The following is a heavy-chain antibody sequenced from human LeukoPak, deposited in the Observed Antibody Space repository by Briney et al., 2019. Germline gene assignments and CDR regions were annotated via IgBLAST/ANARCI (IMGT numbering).Heavy chain of an antibody. J-gene: IGHJ5*02. CDR3: ARGGRSSIFGVVNWFDP. CDR1: GGSISSYY. CDR2: IYTSGST. V-gene: IGHV4-4*07. Sequence: PSETLSLTCTVSGGSISSYYWSWIRQPAGKGLERIGRIYTSGSTNYNPSLKSRVTMSVDTSKNQFSLKLSSVTAADTAVYYCARGGRSSIFGVVNWFDPWGQGTLVTVSS. D-gene: IGHD3-3*01.